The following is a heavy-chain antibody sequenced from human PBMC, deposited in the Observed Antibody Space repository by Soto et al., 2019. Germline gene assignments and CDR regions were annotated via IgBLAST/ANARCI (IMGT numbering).Heavy chain of an antibody. V-gene: IGHV3-21*01. J-gene: IGHJ4*02. CDR3: ARESEDLTSNFVY. CDR2: ISSTTNYI. CDR1: GFSFTRYS. Sequence: EVQLVESGGGLVKPGGSLRLSSAASGFSFTRYSMNWIRKAPGKGLEWVSSISSTTNYIYYADSMKGRFTVSRDNAKNSVYLEMNSLSAEDTAVYYCARESEDLTSNFVYWGQGTLVTVSS.